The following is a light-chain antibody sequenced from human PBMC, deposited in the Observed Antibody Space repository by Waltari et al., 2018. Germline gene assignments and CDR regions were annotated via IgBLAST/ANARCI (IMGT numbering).Light chain of an antibody. J-gene: IGLJ2*01. Sequence: QSVLTQPPSVSAAPGQKVTIPRPRSASNFGNRSVSWYQQFPGAAPKVLIYGNDKRTTGIPDRFSGSKSGTSATLDITGLQTGDEADYYCGTWDNTLSAVFGGGTKVTVL. CDR3: GTWDNTLSAV. V-gene: IGLV1-51*02. CDR1: ASNFGNRS. CDR2: GND.